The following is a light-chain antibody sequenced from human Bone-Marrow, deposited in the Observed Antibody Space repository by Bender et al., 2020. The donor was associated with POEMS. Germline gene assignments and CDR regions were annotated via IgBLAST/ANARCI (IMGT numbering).Light chain of an antibody. CDR2: KDS. V-gene: IGLV3-25*03. J-gene: IGLJ3*02. Sequence: SYDLTQPPSVSVSPGQTARINCSGDSLPRQYAYWYKQMPGQAPVLLIYKDSQRPSGVPDRFSGSKFGNTIYLTISGLQAEDEADYYCCSYAGGRTGGFAGGTNLTVL. CDR3: CSYAGGRTGG. CDR1: SLPRQY.